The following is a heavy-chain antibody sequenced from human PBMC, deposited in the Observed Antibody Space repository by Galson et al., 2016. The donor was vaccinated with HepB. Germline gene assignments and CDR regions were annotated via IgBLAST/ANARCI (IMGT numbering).Heavy chain of an antibody. D-gene: IGHD2-21*01. CDR3: ARDSQGYFDR. J-gene: IGHJ2*01. V-gene: IGHV4-34*01. Sequence: SETLSLTCAVSGGFLSGYYWSWIRQPPGKGLEWIGEINHSGSPNYNPSLKSRVTILVDTSKNQFSLKLSSVTAAATAVYYCARDSQGYFDRWGRGTLVTVSS. CDR1: GGFLSGYY. CDR2: INHSGSP.